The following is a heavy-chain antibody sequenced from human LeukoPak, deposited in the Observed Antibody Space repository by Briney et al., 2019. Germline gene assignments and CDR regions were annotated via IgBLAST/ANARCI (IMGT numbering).Heavy chain of an antibody. J-gene: IGHJ6*02. CDR3: ATLPRCSSTSCPPYYYYGMDV. CDR2: IYYSGST. D-gene: IGHD2-2*01. V-gene: IGHV4-31*03. CDR1: GGSISSGGYY. Sequence: SETLSLTCTVSGGSISSGGYYWSCIRQHPGKGLEWIGYIYYSGSTYYNPSLKSRVTISVDTSKNQFSLKLSSVTAADTAVYYCATLPRCSSTSCPPYYYYGMDVWGQGTTVTVSS.